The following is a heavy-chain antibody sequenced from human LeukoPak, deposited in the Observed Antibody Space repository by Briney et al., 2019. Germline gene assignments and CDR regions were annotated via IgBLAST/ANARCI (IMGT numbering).Heavy chain of an antibody. CDR2: ISSSGSTI. D-gene: IGHD3-22*01. J-gene: IGHJ4*02. CDR3: ARERRYYDSSGYYSYFDY. CDR1: GFTFSDYY. Sequence: GGSLRLSCAASGFTFSDYYMSWIRQAPGKGLDWVSYISSSGSTIYYADPVKGRFTISRDNAKNSLYLQMNSLRAEDTAVYYCARERRYYDSSGYYSYFDYWGQGTLVTVSS. V-gene: IGHV3-11*01.